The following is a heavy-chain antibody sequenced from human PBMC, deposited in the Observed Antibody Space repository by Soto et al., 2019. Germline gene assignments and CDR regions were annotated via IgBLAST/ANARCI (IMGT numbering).Heavy chain of an antibody. CDR1: GFTFSNNG. D-gene: IGHD2-15*01. CDR2: ISSNGSKK. V-gene: IGHV3-30*03. CDR3: AMDLYGGSSRFDY. J-gene: IGHJ4*02. Sequence: QVQLVESGGGVVQPGRSLRLSCVASGFTFSNNGIHWVRQAPGKGLEWVAVISSNGSKKYYADSVKSRFTISRDNSKNTPYLQMNSLRAEDTAVYYCAMDLYGGSSRFDYWGQGTLVTVSS.